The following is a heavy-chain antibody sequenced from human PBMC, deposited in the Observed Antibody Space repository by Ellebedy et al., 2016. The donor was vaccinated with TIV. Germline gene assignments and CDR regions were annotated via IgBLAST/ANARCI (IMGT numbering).Heavy chain of an antibody. V-gene: IGHV1-69*13. CDR2: IIPIFGTA. CDR1: GYTFTGYY. D-gene: IGHD2-15*01. J-gene: IGHJ6*02. CDR3: ARALVVAATNRMDV. Sequence: ASVKVSCKASGYTFTGYYMHWVRQAPGQGLEWMGGIIPIFGTANYAQKFQGRVTITADESTSTAYMELSSLRSEDTAVYYCARALVVAATNRMDVWGQGTTVTVSS.